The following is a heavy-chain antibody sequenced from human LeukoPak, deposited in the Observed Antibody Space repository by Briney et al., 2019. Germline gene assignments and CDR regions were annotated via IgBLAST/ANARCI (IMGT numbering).Heavy chain of an antibody. V-gene: IGHV1-69*10. J-gene: IGHJ5*02. CDR1: GGTFSSYA. D-gene: IGHD2-15*01. Sequence: SVKVSCKASGGTFSSYAISWVRQAPGQGLEWMGGIIPILGIANYAQKFQGRVTMTTDTSATTAYMDLRSLKSDDTAVYYCARAAAGSGGSCYSECWLDPWGQGTLVTVSS. CDR2: IIPILGIA. CDR3: ARAAAGSGGSCYSECWLDP.